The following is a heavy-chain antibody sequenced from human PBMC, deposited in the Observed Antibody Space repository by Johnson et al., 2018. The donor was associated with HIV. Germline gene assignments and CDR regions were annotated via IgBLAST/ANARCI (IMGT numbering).Heavy chain of an antibody. CDR1: GFTFNHYA. Sequence: VQLVESGGGLVQPGRSLRLSCPASGFTFNHYAMHWVRQAPGKGLEWVSGLTWNSDTIAYADSVKGRFTISRDSAKNSLYLQMNSLRPEDTAVYYCVKDIGYGGPSDGAFDIWGQGTMVTVSS. CDR2: LTWNSDTI. J-gene: IGHJ3*02. D-gene: IGHD4-23*01. CDR3: VKDIGYGGPSDGAFDI. V-gene: IGHV3-9*01.